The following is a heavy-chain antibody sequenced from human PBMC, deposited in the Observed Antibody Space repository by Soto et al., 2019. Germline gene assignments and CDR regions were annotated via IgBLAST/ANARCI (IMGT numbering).Heavy chain of an antibody. CDR1: GYTFTISG. CDR3: AMVDTYVTLTKKDV. CDR2: ISTDNGNT. V-gene: IGHV1-18*01. D-gene: IGHD5-18*01. J-gene: IGHJ6*01. Sequence: ASVKDSCKASGYTFTISGISWVRQAPGQGLERMGGISTDNGNTSYAQHLQGRGSRTTDTSTSTAYMDLGRLTSDDTAVYSLAMVDTYVTLTKKDVWREGTSVSDAS.